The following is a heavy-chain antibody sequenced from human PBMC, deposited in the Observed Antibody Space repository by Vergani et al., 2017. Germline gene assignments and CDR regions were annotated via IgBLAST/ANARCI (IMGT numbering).Heavy chain of an antibody. Sequence: QVQLVQSGSEVRKPGASVKASCQVSGYSLTELTIHWVRQAPGKGLEWMGGFDPEHGEVTFAHHIQGRVTMTEDRSTDTAYMELSSLRPEDTALYYCAMVTDYYDSSGYYLDYWGQGTLVTVSS. D-gene: IGHD3-22*01. CDR1: GYSLTELT. CDR3: AMVTDYYDSSGYYLDY. V-gene: IGHV1-24*01. J-gene: IGHJ4*02. CDR2: FDPEHGEV.